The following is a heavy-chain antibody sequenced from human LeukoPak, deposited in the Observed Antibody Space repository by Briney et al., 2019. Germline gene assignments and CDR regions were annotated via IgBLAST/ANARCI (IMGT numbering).Heavy chain of an antibody. D-gene: IGHD4-17*01. Sequence: GGSLRLSCAASGFIVSANYMNWVRQAPGKGLEWVSVIYSGGSTYYADSVKGRFTISRDNSKNTLYLQMNSLRAEDTAVYYCARDHYGDYVDYWGQGTLVTVSS. J-gene: IGHJ4*02. CDR1: GFIVSANY. CDR2: IYSGGST. V-gene: IGHV3-53*01. CDR3: ARDHYGDYVDY.